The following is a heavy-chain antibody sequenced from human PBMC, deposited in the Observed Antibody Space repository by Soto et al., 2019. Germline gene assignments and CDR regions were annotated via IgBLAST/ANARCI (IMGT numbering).Heavy chain of an antibody. CDR3: ARRSDHYYYGMDV. V-gene: IGHV5-51*01. J-gene: IGHJ6*02. CDR1: GYSFTSYW. CDR2: IYPGDSDT. Sequence: VQLVQSRAEVKKPGESLKISCKGSGYSFTSYWIGWVRQMPGKGLEWMGTIYPGDSDTRYSPSFQGQVTISADKSISTAYLQWSSLKASDTAMYYCARRSDHYYYGMDVWGQGTTVTVSS.